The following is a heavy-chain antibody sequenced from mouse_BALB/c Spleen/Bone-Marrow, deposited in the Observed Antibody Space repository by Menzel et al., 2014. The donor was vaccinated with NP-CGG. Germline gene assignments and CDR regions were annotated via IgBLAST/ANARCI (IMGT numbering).Heavy chain of an antibody. CDR3: ARSGSSSGYFDY. CDR2: ISSGSSTV. D-gene: IGHD1-1*01. Sequence: EVKVVESGGGLVQPGGSRKLSCAASGFTFSSFGMHWVRQAPEKGLEWVAYISSGSSTVYYADKVMGRFTISRDNPKNTLSLQMTSLRSEDTAMYYCARSGSSSGYFDYWGQGTTLTVSS. V-gene: IGHV5-17*02. CDR1: GFTFSSFG. J-gene: IGHJ2*01.